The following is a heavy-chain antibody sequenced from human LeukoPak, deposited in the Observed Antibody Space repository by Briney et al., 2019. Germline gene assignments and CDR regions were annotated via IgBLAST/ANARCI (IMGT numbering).Heavy chain of an antibody. J-gene: IGHJ4*02. CDR2: ISSSGSTI. CDR3: ARDRREWELRRPLDY. D-gene: IGHD1-26*01. Sequence: GGSLRLSCAASGLTFSEYYMSWIRQAPGKGLEWVSYISSSGSTIYYADSVKGRFTISRDNAKNSLYLQMNSLRAEDTAVYYCARDRREWELRRPLDYWGQGTLVTVSS. CDR1: GLTFSEYY. V-gene: IGHV3-11*01.